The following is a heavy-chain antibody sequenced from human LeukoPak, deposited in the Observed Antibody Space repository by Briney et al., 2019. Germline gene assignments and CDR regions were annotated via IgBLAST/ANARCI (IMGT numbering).Heavy chain of an antibody. V-gene: IGHV6-1*01. Sequence: SQTLSLTCAISGDSVSSNSAAWNWIRQSPSRGLEWLGRTYYRSKWYNDYAVSVKSRITINPDTSKNQFSLQLNSVTPEDTAVYYCARGDSSSWYPEMYAFDIWGQGTMVTVSS. CDR2: TYYRSKWYN. D-gene: IGHD6-13*01. CDR1: GDSVSSNSAA. CDR3: ARGDSSSWYPEMYAFDI. J-gene: IGHJ3*02.